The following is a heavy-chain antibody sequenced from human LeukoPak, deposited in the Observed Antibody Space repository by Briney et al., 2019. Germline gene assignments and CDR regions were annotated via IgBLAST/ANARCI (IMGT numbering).Heavy chain of an antibody. Sequence: GSLRLSCAASGFTFSSYGMHWVRQAPGKGLEWVAVISYDGSNKYYADSVKGRFTISRDNSKNTLYLQMNSLRAEDTAVYYCASAGGDSYGAFDYWGQGTLVTVSS. CDR3: ASAGGDSYGAFDY. CDR2: ISYDGSNK. D-gene: IGHD5-18*01. J-gene: IGHJ4*02. CDR1: GFTFSSYG. V-gene: IGHV3-30*03.